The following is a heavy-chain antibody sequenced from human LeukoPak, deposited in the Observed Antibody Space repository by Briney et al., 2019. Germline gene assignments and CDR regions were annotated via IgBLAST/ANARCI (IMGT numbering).Heavy chain of an antibody. Sequence: GGSLRLSCAASGFTFSNYAIHWVRRAPGKGLEWVSIVGGRGVKTYYADSVKGRFTISRDNSKNTVYLQMNSLRAEDTAVYYCAKRGDCSGTCTYDYWGQGTLVTVSS. J-gene: IGHJ4*02. V-gene: IGHV3-23*01. CDR1: GFTFSNYA. D-gene: IGHD2-2*01. CDR3: AKRGDCSGTCTYDY. CDR2: VGGRGVKT.